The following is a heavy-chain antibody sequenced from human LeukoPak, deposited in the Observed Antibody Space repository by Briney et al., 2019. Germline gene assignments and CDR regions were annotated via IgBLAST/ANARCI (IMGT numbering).Heavy chain of an antibody. J-gene: IGHJ4*02. CDR2: TSSSGETT. D-gene: IGHD3-22*01. CDR3: AKDRPNYYGTNGHYYRRDGDC. Sequence: QPGGSLRPSCVASGFTFSSYAMSWVRQAAGKGLEWVSSTSSSGETTYYADSVKGRFTISRDNSRNTLYLQMNSLRAEDTAVYYCAKDRPNYYGTNGHYYRRDGDCWGQGTLVTVSS. CDR1: GFTFSSYA. V-gene: IGHV3-23*01.